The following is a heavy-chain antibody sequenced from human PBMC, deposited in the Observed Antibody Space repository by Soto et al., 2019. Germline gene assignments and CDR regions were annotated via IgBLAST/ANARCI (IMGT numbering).Heavy chain of an antibody. CDR2: VSWNSGNI. CDR1: GLNFNNYA. D-gene: IGHD6-19*01. Sequence: EVQLVESGGGLVQPGRSLRLSCGASGLNFNNYAMHWVRQAPGKGLEWVSGVSWNSGNIDYVDSVKGRFTISRDNAKNSLHLQMSSLGAEDTALYYCAKSPGYASGLRYFDLWGRGTLVTVSP. J-gene: IGHJ2*01. V-gene: IGHV3-9*01. CDR3: AKSPGYASGLRYFDL.